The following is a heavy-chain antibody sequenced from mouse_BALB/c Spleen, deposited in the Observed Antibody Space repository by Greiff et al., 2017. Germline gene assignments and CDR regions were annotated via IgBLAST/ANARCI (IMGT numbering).Heavy chain of an antibody. CDR1: GFTFSSFG. J-gene: IGHJ2*01. D-gene: IGHD2-3*01. CDR2: ISSGSSTI. Sequence: EVNVVESGGGLVQPGGSRKLSCAASGFTFSSFGMHWVRQAPEKGLEWVAYISSGSSTIYYADTVKGRFTISRDNPKNTLFLQMTSLRSEDTAMYYCARDGDYVDYWGQGTTLTVSS. CDR3: ARDGDYVDY. V-gene: IGHV5-17*02.